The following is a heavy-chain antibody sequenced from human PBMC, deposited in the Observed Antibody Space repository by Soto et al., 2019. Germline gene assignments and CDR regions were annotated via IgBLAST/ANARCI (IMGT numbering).Heavy chain of an antibody. Sequence: PGGSLRLSCEASGFSFSSYWMSWVRQAPGKGLEWVANIHQGGGEKYYVDSVKGRFTISRDNVKKTLYLEMSNLRAEDSAIYYCARKGHGGRYSYYAIDVWGRGTTVTVSS. CDR1: GFSFSSYW. CDR2: IHQGGGEK. D-gene: IGHD6-25*01. J-gene: IGHJ6*02. V-gene: IGHV3-7*03. CDR3: ARKGHGGRYSYYAIDV.